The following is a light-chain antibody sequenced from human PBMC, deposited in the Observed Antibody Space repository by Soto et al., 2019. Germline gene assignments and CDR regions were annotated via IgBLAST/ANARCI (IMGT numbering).Light chain of an antibody. J-gene: IGKJ1*01. CDR3: QEANTFPGT. CDR1: QGISRW. Sequence: DIQMTQSPFSVSASVGDRVTITCRASQGISRWLAWYQQKPGKAPKLLIYVASSLQSGVPSRLLGSGSWTDFSLTISSLQPEDFATDYCQEANTFPGTFGHGPKVEI. CDR2: VAS. V-gene: IGKV1-12*01.